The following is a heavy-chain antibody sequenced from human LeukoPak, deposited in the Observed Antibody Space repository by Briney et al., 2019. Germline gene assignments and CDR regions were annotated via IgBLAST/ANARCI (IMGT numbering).Heavy chain of an antibody. CDR3: ARVPIFGVVITFDY. V-gene: IGHV4-34*01. CDR1: GGSFSGYY. Sequence: SETLSLTCAVYGGSFSGYYWSWLRQPPGKGLEWIGEINHSGSTNYNPSLKSRVTISVDTSKNQFSLKLSSVTAADTAVYYCARVPIFGVVITFDYWGQGTLVTVSS. J-gene: IGHJ4*02. CDR2: INHSGST. D-gene: IGHD3-3*01.